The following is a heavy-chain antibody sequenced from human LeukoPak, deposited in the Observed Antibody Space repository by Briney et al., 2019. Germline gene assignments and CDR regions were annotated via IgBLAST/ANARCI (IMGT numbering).Heavy chain of an antibody. V-gene: IGHV4-61*02. Sequence: SETLSLTCTVSGGSISSGSYYWSWIRQPAGKGLEWIGRIYTSGSTNYNPSLKSRVTISVDTSKNQFSLTLSSVTAADTAVYYCARVDYDFWSGYADYWGQGTLVTVSS. CDR3: ARVDYDFWSGYADY. D-gene: IGHD3-3*01. CDR1: GGSISSGSYY. CDR2: IYTSGST. J-gene: IGHJ4*02.